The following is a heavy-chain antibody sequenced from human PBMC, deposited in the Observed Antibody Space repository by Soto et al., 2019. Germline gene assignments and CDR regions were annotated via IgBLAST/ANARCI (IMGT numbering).Heavy chain of an antibody. Sequence: EVQLVESGGGLVKPGGSLRLSCAASGFTFRSFGMNWVRQAPGKGLEWVSAVSSDGFYIYYADSVKGRFTISRDNAKSSVVLQTNSLRTENTAVYYCARAMDVVNGRGYYGMDVWGQGTTVTVSS. V-gene: IGHV3-21*01. CDR2: VSSDGFYI. D-gene: IGHD2-15*01. CDR3: ARAMDVVNGRGYYGMDV. CDR1: GFTFRSFG. J-gene: IGHJ6*02.